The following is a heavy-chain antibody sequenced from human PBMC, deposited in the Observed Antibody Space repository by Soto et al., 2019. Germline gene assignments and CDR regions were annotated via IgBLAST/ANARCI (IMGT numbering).Heavy chain of an antibody. CDR3: ATQSYDILTGYYRNFDY. CDR1: GGSISSSSYY. J-gene: IGHJ4*02. D-gene: IGHD3-9*01. V-gene: IGHV4-39*01. CDR2: IYYSGST. Sequence: PSETLSLTCTVSGGSISSSSYYWGWIRQPPGKGLEWIGSIYYSGSTYYNPSLKSRVTISVDTSKNQFSLKLSSVTAADTAVYYCATQSYDILTGYYRNFDYWGQGTLVTVSS.